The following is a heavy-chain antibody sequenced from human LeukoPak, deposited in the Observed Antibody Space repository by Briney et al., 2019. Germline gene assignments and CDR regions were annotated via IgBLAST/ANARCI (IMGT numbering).Heavy chain of an antibody. Sequence: APLKVSCKASGYTFTSYDINWGRQATGQRLEWMRWMNPNTGDPGYAQKFQGRITMTWDTSISTAYMDLSSLRSEDTAVYYCVRNTDTVVIPGAMSYNWFDPWGQGTLVTVSS. J-gene: IGHJ5*02. D-gene: IGHD2-2*01. CDR2: MNPNTGDP. V-gene: IGHV1-8*01. CDR3: VRNTDTVVIPGAMSYNWFDP. CDR1: GYTFTSYD.